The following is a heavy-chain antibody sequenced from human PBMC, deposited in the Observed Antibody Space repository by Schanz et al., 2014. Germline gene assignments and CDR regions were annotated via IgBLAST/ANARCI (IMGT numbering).Heavy chain of an antibody. V-gene: IGHV3-7*01. J-gene: IGHJ5*02. CDR1: GFAFSSYG. Sequence: EVQLLESGGGLVQPGGSLRLSCLASGFAFSSYGMNWLRQAPGRGLEWVANIKQDESEKYYVDSVKGRFTISRDNAKNTLYLQMNSLRAEDTAVYYCARPALWFGDNCFDPWGQGTLVTVSP. CDR3: ARPALWFGDNCFDP. D-gene: IGHD3-10*01. CDR2: IKQDESEK.